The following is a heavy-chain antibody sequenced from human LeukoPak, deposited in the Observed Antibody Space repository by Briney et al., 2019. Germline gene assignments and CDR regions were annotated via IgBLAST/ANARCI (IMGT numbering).Heavy chain of an antibody. CDR3: ARDPISHSTVYYYDSSGSPGLWFDI. J-gene: IGHJ3*02. CDR2: INPNRGGT. CDR1: GYTFTGYY. D-gene: IGHD3-22*01. V-gene: IGHV1-2*02. Sequence: ASVKVSCKASGYTFTGYYMHWVRQAPGQGLEWMGWINPNRGGTNYAQKFQGRVTMTRDTSISTAYMELSRLRSDDTAVYYCARDPISHSTVYYYDSSGSPGLWFDIWGQGTMVSVSS.